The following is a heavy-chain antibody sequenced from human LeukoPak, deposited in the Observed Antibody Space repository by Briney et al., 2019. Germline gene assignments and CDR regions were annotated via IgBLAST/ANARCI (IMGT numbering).Heavy chain of an antibody. Sequence: GGSLRLSCAASGFTFSSYGMPWVRQAPGKGLEWVAVISYDGSNKYYADSVKGRFTISRDNSKNTLYLQMNSLRAEDTAVYYCARAGSTSCYRCHFDYWGQGTLVTVSS. CDR2: ISYDGSNK. D-gene: IGHD2-2*02. CDR1: GFTFSSYG. V-gene: IGHV3-30*03. CDR3: ARAGSTSCYRCHFDY. J-gene: IGHJ4*02.